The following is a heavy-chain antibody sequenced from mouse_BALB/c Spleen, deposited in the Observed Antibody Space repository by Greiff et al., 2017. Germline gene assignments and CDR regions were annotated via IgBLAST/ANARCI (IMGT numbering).Heavy chain of an antibody. CDR2: IDPENGDT. Sequence: VQLQQSGAELVRSGASVKLSCTASGFNIKDYYMHWVKQRPEQGLEWIGWIDPENGDTEYAPKFQGKATVTADTSSNTAYLQLSSLTSEDTAVYYCNAYGNFYAMDYWGQGTSVTVSS. V-gene: IGHV14-4*02. D-gene: IGHD2-1*01. J-gene: IGHJ4*01. CDR1: GFNIKDYY. CDR3: NAYGNFYAMDY.